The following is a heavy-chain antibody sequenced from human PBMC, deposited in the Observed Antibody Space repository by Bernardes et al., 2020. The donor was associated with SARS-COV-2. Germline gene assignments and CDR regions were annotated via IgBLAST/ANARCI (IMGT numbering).Heavy chain of an antibody. CDR3: ARATPRGAILPY. CDR1: GYTFISPC. Sequence: ASVTVPHQASGYTFISPCFAWVLQAPGQGFEVQSLASAYNGYTNFVQKLQGRVTMTTDTSTSTTYMVLRSLRSDDTAVYFCARATPRGAILPYWGQGTLVTVPS. D-gene: IGHD3-10*01. J-gene: IGHJ4*02. V-gene: IGHV1-18*01. CDR2: ASAYNGYT.